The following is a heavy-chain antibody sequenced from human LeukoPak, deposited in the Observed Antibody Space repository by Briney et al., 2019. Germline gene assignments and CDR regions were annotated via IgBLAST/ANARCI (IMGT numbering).Heavy chain of an antibody. CDR1: GGSIGSNIW. CDR2: IYHSGNT. V-gene: IGHV4-4*02. J-gene: IGHJ4*02. D-gene: IGHD6-19*01. CDR3: ARGRVGNSGGGIDY. Sequence: PSETLSLTCAVFGGSIGSNIWWSWVRQPPGKGLEWIGEIYHSGNTNYNPSLKSRVTITVDKSKNQFSLTLSSVTAADTAVYYCARGRVGNSGGGIDYWGQGTLVTVSS.